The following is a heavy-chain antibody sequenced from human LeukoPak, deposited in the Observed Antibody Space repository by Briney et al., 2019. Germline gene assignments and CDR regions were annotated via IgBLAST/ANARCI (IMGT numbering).Heavy chain of an antibody. CDR3: ARERVVAMTYGMDV. V-gene: IGHV3-33*01. D-gene: IGHD3-22*01. J-gene: IGHJ6*02. CDR2: IWYDGSNK. Sequence: QPGRSLRLSCAASGFTFSSHGMHWVRQAPGKGLEWVAVIWYDGSNKYYADSVKGRFTISRDNSKNTLYLQMNSLRAEDTAVYYCARERVVAMTYGMDVWGQGTTVTVSS. CDR1: GFTFSSHG.